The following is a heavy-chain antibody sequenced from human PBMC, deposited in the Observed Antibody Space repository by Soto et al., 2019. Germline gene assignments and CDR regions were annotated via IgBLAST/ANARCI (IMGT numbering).Heavy chain of an antibody. J-gene: IGHJ3*02. D-gene: IGHD2-2*01. V-gene: IGHV1-3*01. CDR3: ARDNRVVVVPAATYLPYAFDI. CDR1: GYTFTSHA. CDR2: INAGNGST. Sequence: GASVKVSCKASGYTFTSHAMHWVRQAPGQRLEWMGWINAGNGSTKYSQKFQGRVTITRDTSASTAYMELSSLRSEDTAVYYCARDNRVVVVPAATYLPYAFDIWGQGEMVTVSS.